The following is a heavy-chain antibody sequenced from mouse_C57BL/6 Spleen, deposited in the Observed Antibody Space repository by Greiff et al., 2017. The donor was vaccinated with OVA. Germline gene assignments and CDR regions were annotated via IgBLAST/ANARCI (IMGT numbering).Heavy chain of an antibody. CDR2: INYDGSST. CDR1: GFTFSDYY. V-gene: IGHV5-16*01. Sequence: EVKLVESEGGLVQPGSSMKLSCTASGFTFSDYYMAWVRQVPEKGLEWVANINYDGSSTYYLDSLKSRFIISRDNAKNILYLQMSSLKSEDTATYYCARTDLWYFDVWGTGTTVTVSS. CDR3: ARTDLWYFDV. J-gene: IGHJ1*03.